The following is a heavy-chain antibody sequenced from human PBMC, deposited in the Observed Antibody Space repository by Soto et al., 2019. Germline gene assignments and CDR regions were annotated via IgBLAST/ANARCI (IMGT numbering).Heavy chain of an antibody. CDR1: GFSFSIYS. V-gene: IGHV3-21*05. CDR2: IMPGSSHI. D-gene: IGHD2-15*01. J-gene: IGHJ3*02. CDR3: ARELVLGLKSAFDM. Sequence: PGGSLRLSCAASGFSFSIYSLNWVRQAPGKGLEWVSYIMPGSSHIFYADSVKGRFTISRDNAKNSLYLHMNSLRDEDTAVYFCARELVLGLKSAFDMWGQGTLVTVSS.